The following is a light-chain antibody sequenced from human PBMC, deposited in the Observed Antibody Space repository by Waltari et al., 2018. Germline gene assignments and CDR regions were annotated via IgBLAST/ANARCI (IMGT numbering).Light chain of an antibody. CDR1: TNDVGGYNS. J-gene: IGLJ2*01. V-gene: IGLV2-14*01. Sequence: QSALTQPASVSGSPGQSVTISCTGTTNDVGGYNSLSWYQEHPGQAPRVIIYDVSDLQSGVSDRFSGSKSGNTASLTISGLQAEDEADYYCSSQSSNNVVLFGGGTKLTVL. CDR2: DVS. CDR3: SSQSSNNVVL.